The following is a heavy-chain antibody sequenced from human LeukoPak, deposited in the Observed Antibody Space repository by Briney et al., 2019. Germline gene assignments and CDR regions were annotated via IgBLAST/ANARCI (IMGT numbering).Heavy chain of an antibody. CDR3: SRARNSYYDILSGYFYYFGC. CDR2: IHLGGST. D-gene: IGHD3-9*01. V-gene: IGHV4-39*01. Sequence: SETLSLTCTVSGGSITTSTYYWGWVRQPPGKGLEWIGTIHLGGSTSYNPSLKSRVTISLDTSKNQFSLKLSSVTAADTAVYYCSRARNSYYDILSGYFYYFGCWGKGTLVTVSS. CDR1: GGSITTSTYY. J-gene: IGHJ4*02.